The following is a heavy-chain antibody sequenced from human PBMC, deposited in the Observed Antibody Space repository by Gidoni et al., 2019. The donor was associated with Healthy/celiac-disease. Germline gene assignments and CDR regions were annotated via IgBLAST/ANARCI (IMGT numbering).Heavy chain of an antibody. D-gene: IGHD3-9*01. CDR3: ARDRFGARITIFYYYYGMDV. J-gene: IGHJ6*02. CDR2: ISSSGSTI. CDR1: GFTFSDYD. Sequence: QVQLVESGGGLVKPGGSLRLSCAASGFTFSDYDMSWIRQAPGKGLGWVSYISSSGSTIYYADSVKGRFTISRDNAKNSLYLQMNSLRAEDTAVYYCARDRFGARITIFYYYYGMDVWGQGTTVTVSS. V-gene: IGHV3-11*01.